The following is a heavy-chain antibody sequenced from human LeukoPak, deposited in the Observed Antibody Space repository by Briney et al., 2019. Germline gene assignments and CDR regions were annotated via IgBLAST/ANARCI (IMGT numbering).Heavy chain of an antibody. CDR3: AKDFFWGVVVPAARGDYYYYGMDV. J-gene: IGHJ6*02. V-gene: IGHV3-30*18. Sequence: SLRXSCXASGFTFSSYGMHWVRQAPGKGLEWVAVISYDGSNKYYADSVKGRFTISRDNSKNTLYLQMNSLRAEDTAVYYCAKDFFWGVVVPAARGDYYYYGMDVWGQGTTVTVSS. CDR1: GFTFSSYG. CDR2: ISYDGSNK. D-gene: IGHD2-2*01.